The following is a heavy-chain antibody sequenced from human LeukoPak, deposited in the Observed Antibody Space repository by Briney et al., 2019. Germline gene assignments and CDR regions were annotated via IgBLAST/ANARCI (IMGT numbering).Heavy chain of an antibody. Sequence: ASVKVSCKASGDTFSSYAISWVRQAPGQGLEWMGGFVPIFGPANYAQKFQGRVTITTDESTSTAFMELSSLRSEDTAVYYCARGPNYSNFGSAYYYYMDVWGKGTTVTVSS. V-gene: IGHV1-69*05. CDR2: FVPIFGPA. J-gene: IGHJ6*03. CDR3: ARGPNYSNFGSAYYYYMDV. D-gene: IGHD4-11*01. CDR1: GDTFSSYA.